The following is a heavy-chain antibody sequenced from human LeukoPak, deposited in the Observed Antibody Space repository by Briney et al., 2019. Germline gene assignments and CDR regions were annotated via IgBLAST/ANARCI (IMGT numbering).Heavy chain of an antibody. Sequence: GGSLRLSCAASGFTFSSYWMSWVRQAPGKGLEWVANIKQDGSEKYYVDSVKGRFTISRDNAKNSLYLQMNSLRAEDTAVYYCARDANDYYDSSGYYYDAFDIWGQGTMVTVSS. CDR3: ARDANDYYDSSGYYYDAFDI. D-gene: IGHD3-22*01. CDR1: GFTFSSYW. J-gene: IGHJ3*02. V-gene: IGHV3-7*01. CDR2: IKQDGSEK.